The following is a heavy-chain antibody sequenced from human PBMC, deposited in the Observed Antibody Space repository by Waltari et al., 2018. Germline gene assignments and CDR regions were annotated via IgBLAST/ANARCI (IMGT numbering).Heavy chain of an antibody. V-gene: IGHV1-24*01. CDR3: ATDGAAGTFDY. J-gene: IGHJ4*02. Sequence: QVQLVQSGAEVKQPGASGKVPCKFSGYPPTALPMPWGRQAPGKGLEWMGGFEPEDGETIYAQKFQGRGTMTEDTSTDTAYLELSSLRSEDTAVYYCATDGAAGTFDYWGQGTLVTVSS. CDR1: GYPPTALP. CDR2: FEPEDGET. D-gene: IGHD1-1*01.